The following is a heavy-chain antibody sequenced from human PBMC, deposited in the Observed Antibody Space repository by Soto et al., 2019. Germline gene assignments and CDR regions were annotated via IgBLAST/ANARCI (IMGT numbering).Heavy chain of an antibody. CDR2: IYPGDSDT. CDR1: GYSFTSYC. Sequence: GESLKSSCKGSGYSFTSYCIGWVRQMPGKGLEWMGIIYPGDSDTRYSPSFQGQVTISADKSISTAYLQWSSLKASDTAMYYCARRDYDILTGYYIFWFDPWGQGTLVTVSS. CDR3: ARRDYDILTGYYIFWFDP. D-gene: IGHD3-9*01. V-gene: IGHV5-51*01. J-gene: IGHJ5*02.